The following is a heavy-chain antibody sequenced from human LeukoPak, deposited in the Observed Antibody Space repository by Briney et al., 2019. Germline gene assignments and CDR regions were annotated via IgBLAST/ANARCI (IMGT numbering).Heavy chain of an antibody. CDR2: ISSSSSYR. Sequence: GGSLRLSCAASGFSFSSYSMTWVRQAPGKGLEWVSSISSSSSYRYYADSMKGRFAISRDNAENSLFLQMNSLRAEDTAVYYCARGRSAVAGIAGFDYWGQGSLATVSS. V-gene: IGHV3-21*01. D-gene: IGHD6-19*01. CDR1: GFSFSSYS. CDR3: ARGRSAVAGIAGFDY. J-gene: IGHJ4*02.